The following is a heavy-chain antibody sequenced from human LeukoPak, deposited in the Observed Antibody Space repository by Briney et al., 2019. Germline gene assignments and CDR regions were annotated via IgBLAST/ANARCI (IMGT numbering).Heavy chain of an antibody. Sequence: SETLSLTCAVYGGSFSGYYWSWIRQPPGKGLEWIGEINHSGSTNYNPSLKSRVTISVDTSKNQFSLKLSSVTAADTAVYYCARGHITFLDLWGRGTLVTVSS. D-gene: IGHD3-10*01. CDR1: GGSFSGYY. CDR3: ARGHITFLDL. V-gene: IGHV4-34*01. J-gene: IGHJ2*01. CDR2: INHSGST.